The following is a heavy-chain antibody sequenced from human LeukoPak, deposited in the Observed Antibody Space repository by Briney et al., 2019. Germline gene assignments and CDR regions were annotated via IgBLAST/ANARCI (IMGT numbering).Heavy chain of an antibody. Sequence: GGSLRLSCAASGFTFSSYGMHWVRQAPGKGLECVAFIRFDGSNKYYADSVKGRFTISRDNSKNTLYLQMNSLRAEDTAVYYCAKDDNYYDSSGYAYFDYWGQGTLVTVSS. CDR3: AKDDNYYDSSGYAYFDY. V-gene: IGHV3-30*02. J-gene: IGHJ4*02. D-gene: IGHD3-22*01. CDR2: IRFDGSNK. CDR1: GFTFSSYG.